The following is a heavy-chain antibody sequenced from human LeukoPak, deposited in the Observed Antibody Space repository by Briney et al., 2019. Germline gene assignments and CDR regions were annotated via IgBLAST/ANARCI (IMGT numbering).Heavy chain of an antibody. Sequence: SETLSLTCAVYGGSFSGYYWSWIRQPPGKGLEWIGEINHSGSTNYNPSLKSRVTISVDTSKNQFSLKLSSVTAADTAVYYCARGALRYFDWLPLFDYWGQGTLVTVSS. J-gene: IGHJ4*02. CDR2: INHSGST. CDR3: ARGALRYFDWLPLFDY. D-gene: IGHD3-9*01. CDR1: GGSFSGYY. V-gene: IGHV4-34*01.